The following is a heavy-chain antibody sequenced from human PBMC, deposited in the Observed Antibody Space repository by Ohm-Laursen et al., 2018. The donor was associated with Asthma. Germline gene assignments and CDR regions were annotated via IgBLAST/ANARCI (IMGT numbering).Heavy chain of an antibody. Sequence: RSLRLSCSASGFTFSNYGMNWVRQASGKGLEWVAVISYDGSNKYYADSVKGRFTISRDNSKNTLYLQMNSLRAEDTAVYYCARDVGDYAYYYGMDVWGQGTTVTVSS. D-gene: IGHD4-17*01. CDR2: ISYDGSNK. J-gene: IGHJ6*02. V-gene: IGHV3-30*03. CDR1: GFTFSNYG. CDR3: ARDVGDYAYYYGMDV.